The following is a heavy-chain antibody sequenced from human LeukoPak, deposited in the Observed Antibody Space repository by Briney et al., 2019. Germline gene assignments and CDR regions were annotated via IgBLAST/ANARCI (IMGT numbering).Heavy chain of an antibody. CDR2: ISAYNGNT. V-gene: IGHV1-18*01. Sequence: ASVKVSCKASGYTFTSYGISWVRQAPGQGLEWMGWISAYNGNTNYAQKLQGRVTMTTDTSTSTAYMELRSLRSDDTAVYYCATTSRTELESYYFDYWAREPWSPSPQ. CDR3: ATTSRTELESYYFDY. J-gene: IGHJ4*02. CDR1: GYTFTSYG. D-gene: IGHD1-1*01.